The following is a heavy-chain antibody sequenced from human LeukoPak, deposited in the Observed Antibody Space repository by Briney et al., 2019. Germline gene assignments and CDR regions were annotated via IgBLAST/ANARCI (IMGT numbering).Heavy chain of an antibody. Sequence: ASVKVSCKASGYTFTSYGISWVRQAPGQGLEWMGWISAYNGNTNYAQKLQGRVTMTTDTSTSTAYMELRSLTSDDMAIYYCARDSRTFTMIRGAPPDCWGQGTLVTVSS. J-gene: IGHJ4*02. CDR2: ISAYNGNT. CDR1: GYTFTSYG. V-gene: IGHV1-18*03. D-gene: IGHD3-10*01. CDR3: ARDSRTFTMIRGAPPDC.